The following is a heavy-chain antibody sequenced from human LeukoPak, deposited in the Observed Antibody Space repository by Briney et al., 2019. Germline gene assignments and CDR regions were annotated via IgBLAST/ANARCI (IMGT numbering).Heavy chain of an antibody. CDR2: IKSKTDGGTT. J-gene: IGHJ4*02. CDR3: TTEYWYFDF. V-gene: IGHV3-15*01. CDR1: GFTFSNAW. D-gene: IGHD2-15*01. Sequence: GSLRLSCAASGFTFSNAWMSWVRQAPGKGLEPGGGIKSKTDGGTTDYAAPVKGRFTISRDDSKSTLYLQMNSLKTEDTAVYYCTTEYWYFDFWGQGTLVTVSS.